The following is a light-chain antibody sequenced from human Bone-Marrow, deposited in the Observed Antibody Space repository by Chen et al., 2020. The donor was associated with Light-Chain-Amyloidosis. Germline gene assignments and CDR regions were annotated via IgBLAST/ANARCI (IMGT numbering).Light chain of an antibody. CDR1: QSVTGSH. Sequence: EILLTQSPGTLSLSPGERVTLSCRASQSVTGSHLAWYQQKPGQAPRLLIYAASTRATGVPDRFRGSGSRTDFTLTISRLEPEDFAVYYCQQYATSPWTFGRGTKVEMK. J-gene: IGKJ1*01. CDR2: AAS. CDR3: QQYATSPWT. V-gene: IGKV3-20*01.